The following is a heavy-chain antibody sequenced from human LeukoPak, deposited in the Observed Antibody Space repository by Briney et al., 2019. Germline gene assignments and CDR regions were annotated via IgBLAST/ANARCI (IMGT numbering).Heavy chain of an antibody. J-gene: IGHJ6*03. V-gene: IGHV1-8*01. D-gene: IGHD3-9*01. CDR2: MNPNSGNT. Sequence: GASVKVSCKASGYTFTSYDINWVRQATGQGLEWMGWMNPNSGNTGYAQKFQGRVTMTRNTSISTAYMELSSLRSEDTAVYYCARGYYGILTGYYSNYYYYYMDVWGKGTTVTISS. CDR1: GYTFTSYD. CDR3: ARGYYGILTGYYSNYYYYYMDV.